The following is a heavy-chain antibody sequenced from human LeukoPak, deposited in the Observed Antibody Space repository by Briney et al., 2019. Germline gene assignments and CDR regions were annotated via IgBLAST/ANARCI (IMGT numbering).Heavy chain of an antibody. D-gene: IGHD6-19*01. CDR3: ARVGIAVADPYYYYYYMDV. V-gene: IGHV7-4-1*02. CDR1: GYTFTSYA. CDR2: INTNTGNP. Sequence: ASVKVSCKASGYTFTSYAMNWVRQAPGQGLEWMGWINTNTGNPTYAQGFTGRFVFSLDTSVSTAYLQISSLKAVDTAVYYCARVGIAVADPYYYYYYMDVWGKGTTVTVSS. J-gene: IGHJ6*03.